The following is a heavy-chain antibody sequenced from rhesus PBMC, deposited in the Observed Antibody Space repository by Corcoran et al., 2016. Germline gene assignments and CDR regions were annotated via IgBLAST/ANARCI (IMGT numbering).Heavy chain of an antibody. CDR1: GGSIKNYY. D-gene: IGHD4-23*01. V-gene: IGHV4-173*01. CDR2: ISGSGGST. CDR3: ARYSNYYGLDS. J-gene: IGHJ6*01. Sequence: QLAESGPGLVKPSEDLSLTCAVSGGSIKNYYWHWIRQTPGKGLEWIVRISGSGGSTDYNPSLKSRVTISTDTSKNQFSLKLSSVTAADTAVYYGARYSNYYGLDSWGQGVVVTVSS.